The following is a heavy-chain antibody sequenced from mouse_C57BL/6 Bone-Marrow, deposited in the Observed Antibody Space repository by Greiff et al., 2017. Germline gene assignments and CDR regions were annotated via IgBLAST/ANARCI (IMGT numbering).Heavy chain of an antibody. V-gene: IGHV1-75*01. CDR2: IFPGSGST. J-gene: IGHJ2*01. CDR3: ARYYGSRDFDY. CDR1: GYTFTDYY. Sequence: QVQLKQSGPELVKPGASVKISCKASGYTFTDYYINWVKQRPGQGLEWIGWIFPGSGSTYYNEKFKGKATLTVDNSSSTAYMLLSSLTSEDSAVYFCARYYGSRDFDYWGQGTTLTVSS. D-gene: IGHD1-1*01.